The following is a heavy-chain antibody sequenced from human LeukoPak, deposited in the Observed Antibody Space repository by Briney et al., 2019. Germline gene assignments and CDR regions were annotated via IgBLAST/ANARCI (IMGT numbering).Heavy chain of an antibody. Sequence: SETLSLSCAVYGGSFSGYYWSWIRQPAGKGLEWIGRIYTSGSTNYNPSLKSRVTISVDTSKNQFSLKLSSVTAADTAVYYCAIQSIAAHGDYWGQGTLVTVSS. D-gene: IGHD6-6*01. J-gene: IGHJ4*02. CDR1: GGSFSGYY. CDR2: IYTSGST. CDR3: AIQSIAAHGDY. V-gene: IGHV4-59*10.